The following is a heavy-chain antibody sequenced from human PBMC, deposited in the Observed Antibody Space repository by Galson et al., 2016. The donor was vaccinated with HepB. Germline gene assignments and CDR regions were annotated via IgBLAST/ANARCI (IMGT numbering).Heavy chain of an antibody. CDR3: VQGSTAPAV. V-gene: IGHV3-23*01. Sequence: SLRLSCAASGFTFNNYGMTWVRQAPGKGLEVVASISRSGDSRDYPDSVTGRFTISRDNSKNTLSLQMNSLRVDDTAVYYCVQGSTAPAVWGKGTTVTVSS. CDR1: GFTFNNYG. CDR2: ISRSGDSR. D-gene: IGHD1-26*01. J-gene: IGHJ6*04.